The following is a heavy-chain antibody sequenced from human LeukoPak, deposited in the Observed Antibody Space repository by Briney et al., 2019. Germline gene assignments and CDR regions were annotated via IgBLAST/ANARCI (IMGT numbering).Heavy chain of an antibody. CDR3: AREGAWRDAFDI. Sequence: ETLSLTCIVSAGFLGRYYWSWIRQPDGRGREWVGYIYYSGSTNYNPCLKSQVTISVAAPQNQLSLKWSSVAEASTAVYSCAREGAWRDAFDIWGQGTMATVSS. CDR1: AGFLGRYY. D-gene: IGHD1-1*01. J-gene: IGHJ3*02. CDR2: IYYSGST. V-gene: IGHV4-59*01.